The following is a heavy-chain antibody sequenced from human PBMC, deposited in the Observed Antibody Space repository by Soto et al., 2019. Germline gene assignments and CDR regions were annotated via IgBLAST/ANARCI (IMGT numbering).Heavy chain of an antibody. CDR1: GGSISSYY. D-gene: IGHD3-22*01. V-gene: IGHV4-59*01. J-gene: IGHJ4*02. CDR2: IYYSGST. CDR3: ARAEAYYYDSSGYYFDY. Sequence: PSETLSLTCTVSGGSISSYYWSWIRQPPGKGLEWIGYIYYSGSTNYNPSLKSRVTISVDTSKNQFSLKLSSVTAADTAVYYCARAEAYYYDSSGYYFDYWGQGTLVTVS.